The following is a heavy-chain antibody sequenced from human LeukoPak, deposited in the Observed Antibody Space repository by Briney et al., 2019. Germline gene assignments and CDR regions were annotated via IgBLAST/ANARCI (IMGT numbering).Heavy chain of an antibody. V-gene: IGHV3-23*01. J-gene: IGHJ4*02. CDR3: AKEYTGTFSPFPSYFDN. Sequence: PGGSLRLSCAASGLMFSNYGMNWVRLAPGKGLEWVSAITGSGGRTYYADSVKGRFTISRDNSKNTLYLQMNSLRAEDTAIYYCAKEYTGTFSPFPSYFDNWGQGTLVTVSS. CDR2: ITGSGGRT. CDR1: GLMFSNYG. D-gene: IGHD1-26*01.